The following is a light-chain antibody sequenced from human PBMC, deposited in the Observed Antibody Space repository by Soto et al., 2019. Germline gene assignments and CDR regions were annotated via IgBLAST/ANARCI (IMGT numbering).Light chain of an antibody. CDR3: AVWDDSLRGWV. CDR2: TND. CDR1: FSNIGSNY. V-gene: IGLV1-47*02. Sequence: QSVLTQPPSASGTPGQRVTISCSGRFSNIGSNYVYWYQQLPGTAPKLLIFTNDQRTSGVPGRFSGSKSGTSASLAISGLRSEDEADYYCAVWDDSLRGWVVGGGTQLTVL. J-gene: IGLJ3*02.